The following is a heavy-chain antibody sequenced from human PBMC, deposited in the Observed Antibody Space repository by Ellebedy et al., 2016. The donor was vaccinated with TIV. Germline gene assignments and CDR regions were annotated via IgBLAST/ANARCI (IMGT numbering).Heavy chain of an antibody. CDR2: VSRGREA. J-gene: IGHJ4*02. Sequence: GGSLRLSXAASGFTFSTSGMTWVRQRPGKGLEWVATVSRGREAYYADPFKGRFFISRDNDLNSVFLQLNNLRVEDTAVYYCSRDGREWSRDCWGQGTLVTVSS. CDR3: SRDGREWSRDC. CDR1: GFTFSTSG. V-gene: IGHV3-21*06. D-gene: IGHD3-3*01.